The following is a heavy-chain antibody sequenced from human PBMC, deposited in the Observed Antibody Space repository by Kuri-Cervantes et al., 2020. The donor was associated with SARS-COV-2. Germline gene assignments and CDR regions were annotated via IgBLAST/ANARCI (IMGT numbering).Heavy chain of an antibody. J-gene: IGHJ6*03. CDR3: ARVFQYSSGWYREWELTPNHYYYYMDV. CDR1: GFTFSSYA. Sequence: GESLKISCAASGFTFSSYAMHWVRQAPGKGLEWVAVISYDGSNKYYADSVKGRFTISRDNSKNTLYLQMNSLRAEDTAVYYCARVFQYSSGWYREWELTPNHYYYYMDVWGKGTTVTVSS. V-gene: IGHV3-30*04. CDR2: ISYDGSNK. D-gene: IGHD6-19*01.